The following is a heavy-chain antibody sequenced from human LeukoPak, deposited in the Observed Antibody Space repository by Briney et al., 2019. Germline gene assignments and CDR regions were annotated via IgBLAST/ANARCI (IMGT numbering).Heavy chain of an antibody. J-gene: IGHJ4*02. V-gene: IGHV3-64*01. Sequence: GGSLRFSCAASGFTFSSYAMHWVRQAPGKGLEYVSAISSNGGSTYYANSVKGRFTISRDNSKNTLYLQMGSLRAEDMAFFFKPKAAYDILTGYKNWGQGTLVTVSS. D-gene: IGHD3-9*01. CDR2: ISSNGGST. CDR3: PKAAYDILTGYKN. CDR1: GFTFSSYA.